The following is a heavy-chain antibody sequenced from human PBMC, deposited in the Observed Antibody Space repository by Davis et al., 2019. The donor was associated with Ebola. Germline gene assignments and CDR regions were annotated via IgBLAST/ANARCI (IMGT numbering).Heavy chain of an antibody. CDR3: ARGRPHGDYGD. Sequence: ASVKVSCKASGGTLSTFPLSWVRQAPGQGLEWMGWMNPDSGNTGYAQNFQGRVTMTRNTSASTAYMELNSLRSEDTAVYYCARGRPHGDYGDWGQGTLVTVSS. CDR2: MNPDSGNT. D-gene: IGHD4-17*01. CDR1: GGTLSTFP. V-gene: IGHV1-8*01. J-gene: IGHJ4*02.